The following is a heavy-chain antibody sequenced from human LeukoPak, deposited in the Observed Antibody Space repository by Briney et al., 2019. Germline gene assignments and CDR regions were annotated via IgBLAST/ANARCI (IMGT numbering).Heavy chain of an antibody. CDR3: ATLEH. Sequence: PGGSLRLSCVASGFTFDDHAMHWVRQAPGKGLEWVAGIIWNGGIVGYADSVKGRFAISRDNAKNSVYLQMKSLRPEDTALYYCATLEHWGQGSLVTVSS. J-gene: IGHJ4*02. D-gene: IGHD1/OR15-1a*01. V-gene: IGHV3-9*01. CDR1: GFTFDDHA. CDR2: IIWNGGIV.